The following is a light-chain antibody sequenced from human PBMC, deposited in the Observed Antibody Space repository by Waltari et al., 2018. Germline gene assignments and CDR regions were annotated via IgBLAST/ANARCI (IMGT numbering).Light chain of an antibody. J-gene: IGKJ1*01. CDR2: DAS. Sequence: DIQMTQSPSSVSASVVDRVNLTCRASQGISSRFAWYQQKPGKAPKLLIYDASSLHSGVPSRFSGSGSGTDFTLTIRSLQPEDFATYYCQQVNSFPRTFGQGTKVEVK. CDR1: QGISSR. V-gene: IGKV1-12*01. CDR3: QQVNSFPRT.